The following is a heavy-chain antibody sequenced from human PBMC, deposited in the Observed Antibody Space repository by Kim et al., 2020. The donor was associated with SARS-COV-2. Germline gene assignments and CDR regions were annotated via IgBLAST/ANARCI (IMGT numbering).Heavy chain of an antibody. J-gene: IGHJ4*02. CDR3: AKDPPVQLERRTY. Sequence: ADSVKGRFTISRDNSKNTLYLQMNSLRAEDTAVYYCAKDPPVQLERRTYWGQGTLVTVSS. V-gene: IGHV3-23*01. D-gene: IGHD1-1*01.